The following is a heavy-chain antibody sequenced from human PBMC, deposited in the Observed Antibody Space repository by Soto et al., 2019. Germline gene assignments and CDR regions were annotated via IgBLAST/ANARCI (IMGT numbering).Heavy chain of an antibody. V-gene: IGHV3-23*01. CDR3: AKRPLTAAGFDY. Sequence: EVQLLESGGGLVQPGGSLRLSCAASGFTFSNYAMTWVRQAPGKGLEWVSVITGSGGGTYFVDSVKGRFTISRDNSKNKVYLQMTSLRAEDTAVYYCAKRPLTAAGFDYWGQGTLVTVSS. CDR2: ITGSGGGT. J-gene: IGHJ4*02. D-gene: IGHD6-13*01. CDR1: GFTFSNYA.